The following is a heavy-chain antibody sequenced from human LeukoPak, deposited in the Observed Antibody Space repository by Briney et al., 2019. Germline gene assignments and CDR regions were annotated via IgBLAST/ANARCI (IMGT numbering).Heavy chain of an antibody. CDR2: IYSDGST. CDR3: ARYSSGRPYIDY. D-gene: IGHD6-19*01. Sequence: GGSLRLSCAASGFTVSSYYMSWVRQAPGKGLEWVSFIYSDGSTYYAYSVKDRFTISRDNSKNTLYLQRNSLRAEETAVYYRARYSSGRPYIDYWGQGTLVTVSS. V-gene: IGHV3-53*01. CDR1: GFTVSSYY. J-gene: IGHJ4*02.